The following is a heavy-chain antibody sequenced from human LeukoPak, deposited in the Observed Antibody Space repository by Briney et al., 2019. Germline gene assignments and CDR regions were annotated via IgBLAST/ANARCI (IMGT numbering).Heavy chain of an antibody. D-gene: IGHD2-21*01. CDR1: GGSFSGYY. V-gene: IGHV4-34*01. J-gene: IGHJ5*02. CDR3: ARAGIVVVYHWFDP. CDR2: INHSGST. Sequence: KPSETLSLTCAVYGGSFSGYYWSWIRQPPGKGLEWIGEINHSGSTNYNPSLKSRVTISVDTSKNQFSLKLSSVTAADTAVYYCARAGIVVVYHWFDPWGQGTLVTVSS.